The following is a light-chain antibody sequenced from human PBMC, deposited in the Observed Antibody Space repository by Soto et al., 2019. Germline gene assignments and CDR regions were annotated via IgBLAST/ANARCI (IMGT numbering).Light chain of an antibody. Sequence: QSALTQPASVSGSPGQSITISCTGTSSDVGGYNYVSWYQQHPGKAPKLMIYEVSNRPSGVSNRFSGSKSGNTASLTISGLKTEDEADYYCQSFDASSRVFGGGTKVTVL. CDR1: SSDVGGYNY. CDR3: QSFDASSRV. V-gene: IGLV2-14*01. CDR2: EVS. J-gene: IGLJ3*02.